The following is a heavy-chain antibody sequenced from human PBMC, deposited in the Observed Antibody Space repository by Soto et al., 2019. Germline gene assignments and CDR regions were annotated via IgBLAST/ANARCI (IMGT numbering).Heavy chain of an antibody. Sequence: PSETLSLTCNVSDGSINSYYWSWVRQPPGKGLEWIGDVYYGGITNYNPSLKSRVTMSVDKSKSQFSLKLSTVTAADTAVYYCARQFCSGGSVYSPWGQRSLVTVSS. CDR3: ARQFCSGGSVYSP. J-gene: IGHJ5*02. V-gene: IGHV4-59*01. CDR2: VYYGGIT. CDR1: DGSINSYY. D-gene: IGHD2-15*01.